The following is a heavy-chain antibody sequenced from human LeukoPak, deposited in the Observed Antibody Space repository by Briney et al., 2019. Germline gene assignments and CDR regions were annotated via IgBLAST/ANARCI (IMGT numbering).Heavy chain of an antibody. D-gene: IGHD2-2*01. J-gene: IGHJ6*02. Sequence: GGSLRLSCAASGFTFSSYEMNWVRQAPGKGLEWVSYISSSGSTIYYADSVKGRFTISRDNAKNSLYLQMNSLRAEDTAVYYCAKNERIVVVPAAMSGYYYGMDVWGQGTTVTVSS. CDR3: AKNERIVVVPAAMSGYYYGMDV. V-gene: IGHV3-48*03. CDR1: GFTFSSYE. CDR2: ISSSGSTI.